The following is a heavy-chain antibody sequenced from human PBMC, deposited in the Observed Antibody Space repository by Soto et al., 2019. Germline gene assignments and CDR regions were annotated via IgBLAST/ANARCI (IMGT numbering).Heavy chain of an antibody. CDR1: GFTFSSYG. CDR2: IWYDGSNK. V-gene: IGHV3-33*01. J-gene: IGHJ4*02. D-gene: IGHD3-3*01. Sequence: GGSLRLSCAASGFTFSSYGMHWVRQAPGKGLEWVAVIWYDGSNKYYADSVKGRFTISRDNSKNTLYLQMNSLRAEDTAVYYCARGRFLEWSFDYWGQGTLVTVSS. CDR3: ARGRFLEWSFDY.